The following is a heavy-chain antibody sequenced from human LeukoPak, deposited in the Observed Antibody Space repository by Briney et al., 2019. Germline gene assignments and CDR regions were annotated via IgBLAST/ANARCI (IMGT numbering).Heavy chain of an antibody. D-gene: IGHD6-13*01. CDR1: GYTFTSYD. CDR3: ARVVGLTGYSSTWYSGYYYYMDV. Sequence: GASVKVSCKASGYTFTSYDINWVRQATGQGLEWMGWMNPNSDNTGYAQKFQDRVTITADKSTSTAYMELSSLRSEDTAVYYCARVVGLTGYSSTWYSGYYYYMDVWGKGTTVTASS. CDR2: MNPNSDNT. V-gene: IGHV1-8*01. J-gene: IGHJ6*03.